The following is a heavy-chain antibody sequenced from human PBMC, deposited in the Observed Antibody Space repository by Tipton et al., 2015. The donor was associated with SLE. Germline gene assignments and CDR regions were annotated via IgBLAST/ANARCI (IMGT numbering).Heavy chain of an antibody. CDR2: INHSGST. Sequence: LRLSCAVYGGSFSGYYWSWIRQPPGKGLEWIGEINHSGSTNYNPSLKSRVTISVDTSKNQFSLKLSSVTAADTAVYYCARGGRAVTIPFNYWGQGTLVTVSS. D-gene: IGHD2-21*01. CDR3: ARGGRAVTIPFNY. CDR1: GGSFSGYY. J-gene: IGHJ4*02. V-gene: IGHV4-34*01.